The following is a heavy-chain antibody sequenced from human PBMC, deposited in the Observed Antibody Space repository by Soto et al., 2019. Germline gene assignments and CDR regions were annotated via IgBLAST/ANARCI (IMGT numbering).Heavy chain of an antibody. Sequence: EVQLLESGGGLVQPGGSLGLSCAASGFTFSSYAMTWVRQAPGKGLEWVSTVSGSGGSTYYADSVKGRFTISRDNSKNTLYLEMNSLRAEDTAVYYCANLNSGSFSHFDYWGQGTLVTVSS. D-gene: IGHD1-26*01. CDR3: ANLNSGSFSHFDY. V-gene: IGHV3-23*01. J-gene: IGHJ4*02. CDR2: VSGSGGST. CDR1: GFTFSSYA.